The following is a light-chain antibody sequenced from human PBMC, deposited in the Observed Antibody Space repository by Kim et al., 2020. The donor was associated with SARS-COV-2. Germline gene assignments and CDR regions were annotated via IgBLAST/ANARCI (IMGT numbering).Light chain of an antibody. V-gene: IGLV3-19*01. CDR3: KSRDRNSKVV. CDR2: GKN. Sequence: SSELTQDPAVSVALGQTVRISCQGDSLRSYYATWYQQKPGQSPVLVIYGKNDRPSGIPDRFSGSSSGNTASLTITGAQAEDEADYQCKSRDRNSKVVFGGGTQLTVL. CDR1: SLRSYY. J-gene: IGLJ2*01.